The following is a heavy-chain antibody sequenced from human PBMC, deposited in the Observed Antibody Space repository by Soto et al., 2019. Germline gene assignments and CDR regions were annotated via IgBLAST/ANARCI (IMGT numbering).Heavy chain of an antibody. CDR2: IYYSGST. CDR1: RGSVSSGSHY. D-gene: IGHD3-10*01. V-gene: IGHV4-61*01. CDR3: ARSPSGSYPSYYYYGMDV. J-gene: IGHJ6*02. Sequence: PETLSLTCTGSRGSVSSGSHYWSWIRQPPGKGLEWIGYIYYSGSTNYNPSLKSRVTIAVDTSKNQFSLKLSSVTAADTAVYYCARSPSGSYPSYYYYGMDVWGQGTTVT.